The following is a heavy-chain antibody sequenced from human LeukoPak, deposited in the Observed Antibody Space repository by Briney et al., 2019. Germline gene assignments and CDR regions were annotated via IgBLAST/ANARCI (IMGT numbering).Heavy chain of an antibody. CDR2: TTPIFGSA. Sequence: GASVKVSCKASGGTFSNHAVSWVRQAPGQGLEWMGGTTPIFGSANYAQKFQGRVTIATDESTSTAYMELSSLRSEDTAVYYCARAPFYFDSSGYSMDVFDIWGQGTMVTVSS. V-gene: IGHV1-69*05. CDR1: GGTFSNHA. J-gene: IGHJ3*02. CDR3: ARAPFYFDSSGYSMDVFDI. D-gene: IGHD3-22*01.